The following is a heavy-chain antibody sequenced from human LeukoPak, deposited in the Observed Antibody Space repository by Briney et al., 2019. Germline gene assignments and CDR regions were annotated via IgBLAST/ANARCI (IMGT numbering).Heavy chain of an antibody. CDR3: AREGMATDDH. D-gene: IGHD5-24*01. CDR1: GGSISSSSYY. J-gene: IGHJ4*02. Sequence: SETLSLTCTVSGGSISSSSYYWGWIRQPPGKGLEWIGSIYYSGSTYYNPSLKSRVTISVDTSKNQFSLKLSSVTAADTAVYYCAREGMATDDHWGQGTLVTVSS. CDR2: IYYSGST. V-gene: IGHV4-39*07.